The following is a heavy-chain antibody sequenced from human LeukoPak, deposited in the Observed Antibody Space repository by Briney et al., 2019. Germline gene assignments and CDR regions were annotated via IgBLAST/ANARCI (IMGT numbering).Heavy chain of an antibody. CDR2: IYTGGST. CDR3: AGTEQLWLPPDY. J-gene: IGHJ4*02. V-gene: IGHV4-61*02. CDR1: GGSISSATYY. Sequence: SETLSLTCTVSGGSISSATYYWSWIRQPAGKGLEWIGRIYTGGSTNYNPSLKSRVTISVDTSKNQFSLKLSSVTAADTAVYYCAGTEQLWLPPDYWGQGTLVTVSS. D-gene: IGHD5-18*01.